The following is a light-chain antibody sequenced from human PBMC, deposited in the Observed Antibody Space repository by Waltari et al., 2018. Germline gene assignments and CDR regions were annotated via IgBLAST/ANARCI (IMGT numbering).Light chain of an antibody. CDR2: DGS. J-gene: IGKJ2*01. V-gene: IGKV3D-20*01. CDR3: QHDHSSLYT. CDR1: KSVWNIY. Sequence: IVLTQSPAILSLSPGETATLSCEASKSVWNIYLSWYQHKPGQAPRLLIYDGSARATGTPDRFSGSGAAAQFTLTISRLEPEDCALDYCQHDHSSLYTFGQGTRLEMK.